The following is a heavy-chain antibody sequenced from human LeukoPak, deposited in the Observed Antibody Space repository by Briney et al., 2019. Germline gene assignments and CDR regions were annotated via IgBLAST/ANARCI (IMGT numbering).Heavy chain of an antibody. Sequence: SETLSLTCTVSGYSISSGYYWGWIRQPPGKGLEWIGSIHHSGSTYYNPTLKSRVTVSVDTFKTQIFLTLSSVTAAETAVYYCARDRFGMSATGTDFDYWGQGILVTVSS. CDR1: GYSISSGYY. J-gene: IGHJ4*02. CDR3: ARDRFGMSATGTDFDY. V-gene: IGHV4-38-2*02. CDR2: IHHSGST. D-gene: IGHD6-13*01.